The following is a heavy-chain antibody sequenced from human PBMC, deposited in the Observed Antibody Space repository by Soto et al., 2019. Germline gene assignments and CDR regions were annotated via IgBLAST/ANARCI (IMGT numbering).Heavy chain of an antibody. CDR2: INHSGST. V-gene: IGHV4-34*01. CDR3: ARADIVLVPAANSYYYYGMDV. J-gene: IGHJ6*02. Sequence: PSETLSLTCAVYGGSFSGYYWSWIGQPPGKGLEWIGEINHSGSTNYNPSLKSRVTISVDTSKNQFSLKLSSVTAADTAVYYCARADIVLVPAANSYYYYGMDVWTQGTTVPVSS. D-gene: IGHD2-2*01. CDR1: GGSFSGYY.